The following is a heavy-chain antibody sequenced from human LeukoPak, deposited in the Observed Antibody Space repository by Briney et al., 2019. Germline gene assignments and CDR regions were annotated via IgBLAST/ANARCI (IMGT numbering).Heavy chain of an antibody. CDR2: ISYDGSNK. CDR1: GFTFSSYG. J-gene: IGHJ4*02. D-gene: IGHD3-16*01. Sequence: GGSLRLSCAASGFTFSSYGMHWVRQAPGRGLEWVAVISYDGSNKYYADSVKGRFTISRDNSKNTLYLQMNSLRAEDTAVYYCAKDLGGAPSYWGQGTLVTVSS. CDR3: AKDLGGAPSY. V-gene: IGHV3-30*18.